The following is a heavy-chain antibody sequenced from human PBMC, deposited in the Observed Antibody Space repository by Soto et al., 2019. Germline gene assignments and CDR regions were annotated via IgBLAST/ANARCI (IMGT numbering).Heavy chain of an antibody. CDR2: IYYSGST. J-gene: IGHJ4*02. V-gene: IGHV4-39*01. CDR3: ARITVAGILVGY. Sequence: SETLSLTCTVPGGSISSSSYYWGWIRQPPGKGLEWIGSIYYSGSTYYNPSLKSRVTISVDTSKNQFSLKLSSVTAADTAVYYCARITVAGILVGYWGQGTLVTVSS. D-gene: IGHD6-19*01. CDR1: GGSISSSSYY.